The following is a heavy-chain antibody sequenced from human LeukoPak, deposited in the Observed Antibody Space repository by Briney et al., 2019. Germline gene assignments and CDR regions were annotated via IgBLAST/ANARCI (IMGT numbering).Heavy chain of an antibody. D-gene: IGHD2-21*02. Sequence: ASVKVSCKASGYTFTSYGISWVRQAPGQGLEWMGWISAYNGNTNYAQKLQGRVTMTTDTSTSTAYMELRSLRSDDTAVYYCARTYCGGDCYYAGYWFDPWGQGTLVTVSS. CDR1: GYTFTSYG. J-gene: IGHJ5*02. CDR2: ISAYNGNT. CDR3: ARTYCGGDCYYAGYWFDP. V-gene: IGHV1-18*01.